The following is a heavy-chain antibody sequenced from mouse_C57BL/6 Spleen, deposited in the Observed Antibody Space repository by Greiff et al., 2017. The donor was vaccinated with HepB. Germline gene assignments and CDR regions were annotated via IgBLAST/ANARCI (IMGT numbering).Heavy chain of an antibody. CDR3: ARGDYYGSSRGDLYYFDY. V-gene: IGHV1-53*01. Sequence: QVQLQQPGTELVKPGASVKLSCKASGYTFTSYWMHWVKQRPGQGLEWIGNINPSNGGTNYNENLKSKATLTVDKSSSTAYMQLSSLTSEDSAVYYCARGDYYGSSRGDLYYFDYWGQGTTLTVSS. CDR1: GYTFTSYW. J-gene: IGHJ2*01. D-gene: IGHD1-1*01. CDR2: INPSNGGT.